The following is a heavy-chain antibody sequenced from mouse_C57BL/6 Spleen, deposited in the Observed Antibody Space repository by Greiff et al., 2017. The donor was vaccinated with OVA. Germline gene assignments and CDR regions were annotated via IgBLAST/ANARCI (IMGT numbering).Heavy chain of an antibody. CDR3: ARTSSTMVTARAMDY. CDR1: GYTFTSYW. D-gene: IGHD2-2*01. Sequence: QVQLKESGAELAKPGASVKLSCKASGYTFTSYWMHWVKQRPGQGLEWIGYINPSSVYTKYNQKFKDKATLTADKSSSTAYMQLSSLTYEDIAVYYCARTSSTMVTARAMDYWGQGTSVTVSS. V-gene: IGHV1-7*01. CDR2: INPSSVYT. J-gene: IGHJ4*01.